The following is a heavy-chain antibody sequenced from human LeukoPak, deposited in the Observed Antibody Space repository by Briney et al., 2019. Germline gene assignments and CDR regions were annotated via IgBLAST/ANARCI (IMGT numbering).Heavy chain of an antibody. D-gene: IGHD6-19*01. CDR1: GFTFSSYA. J-gene: IGHJ4*02. CDR3: ARESSSGWYYFDY. V-gene: IGHV3-30*04. Sequence: GGSLRLPCAASGFTFSSYAMHWVRQAPGKGLEWVAVISYDGSNKYYADSVKGRFTISRDNSKNTLYLQMNSLRAEDTAVYYCARESSSGWYYFDYWGQGTLVTVSS. CDR2: ISYDGSNK.